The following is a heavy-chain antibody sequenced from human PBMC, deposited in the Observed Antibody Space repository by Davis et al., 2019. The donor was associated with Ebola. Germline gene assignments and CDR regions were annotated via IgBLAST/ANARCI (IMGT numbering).Heavy chain of an antibody. D-gene: IGHD6-13*01. CDR1: GFTFSSYA. J-gene: IGHJ4*02. CDR3: ARDFGLAAAGTAFDC. V-gene: IGHV3-23*01. Sequence: GESLKISCAASGFTFSSYAMSWVRQAPGKGLEWVSAISGSGGSTYYADSVKGRFTISRDNSKNTLYLQMNSLRPEDTAVYYCARDFGLAAAGTAFDCWGQGTLVTVSS. CDR2: ISGSGGST.